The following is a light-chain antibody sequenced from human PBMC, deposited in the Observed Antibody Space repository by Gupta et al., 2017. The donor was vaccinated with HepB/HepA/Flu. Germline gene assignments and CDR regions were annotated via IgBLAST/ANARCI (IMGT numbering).Light chain of an antibody. V-gene: IGLV2-11*01. CDR1: LGQHSLRGS. Sequence: QSGLTQPRSLAGSPGQPVPISCTGFLGQHSLRGSLSWYHQPPDGVPRVITYDVIKRPTGVPSRISASRSGITAFLTISGLHTDDEGDYFCSPFTHNGLLLFGSGTTVTVL. CDR3: SPFTHNGLLL. J-gene: IGLJ1*01. CDR2: DVI.